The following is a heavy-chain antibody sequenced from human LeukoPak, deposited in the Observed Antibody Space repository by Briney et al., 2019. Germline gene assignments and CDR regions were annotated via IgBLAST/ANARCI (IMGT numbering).Heavy chain of an antibody. CDR3: ALQPARRLSWFDP. CDR2: IYHSGNT. D-gene: IGHD2-2*01. J-gene: IGHJ5*02. Sequence: SETLSLTCTDSGYSISSGYYWGWIRQPPGKGLEWIANIYHSGNTYYNPSLKSRVTISVDTSRNQFSLKLSSVTAADTAVYYCALQPARRLSWFDPWGQGTLVTVSS. V-gene: IGHV4-38-2*02. CDR1: GYSISSGYY.